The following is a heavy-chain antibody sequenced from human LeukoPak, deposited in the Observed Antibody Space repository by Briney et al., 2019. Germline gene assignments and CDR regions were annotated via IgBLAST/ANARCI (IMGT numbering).Heavy chain of an antibody. V-gene: IGHV3-23*01. CDR3: AKKWGVGTTTLDYFDY. J-gene: IGHJ4*02. D-gene: IGHD1-26*01. CDR2: ISGSGGST. CDR1: GFTFSNYA. Sequence: PGGSLRLSCAASGFTFSNYAMSWVCQAPGKGLEWVSGISGSGGSTYYADSVKGRFTISRDNSKNTLYLQMNSLTDEDTAVYYCAKKWGVGTTTLDYFDYWGQGTLVTVSS.